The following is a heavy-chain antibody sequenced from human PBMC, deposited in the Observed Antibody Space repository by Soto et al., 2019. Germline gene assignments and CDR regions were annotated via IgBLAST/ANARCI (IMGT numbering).Heavy chain of an antibody. CDR3: ARDRVDGESPGYYYYGMDV. CDR2: IIPIFGTA. V-gene: IGHV1-69*13. CDR1: GGTFSSYA. Sequence: GASVKVSCKASGGTFSSYAISWVRQAPGQGLEWMGGIIPIFGTANYAQKFQGRVTITADESTSTAYMELSSLRSEDTAVYYCARDRVDGESPGYYYYGMDVWGQGTTVTVSS. D-gene: IGHD4-17*01. J-gene: IGHJ6*02.